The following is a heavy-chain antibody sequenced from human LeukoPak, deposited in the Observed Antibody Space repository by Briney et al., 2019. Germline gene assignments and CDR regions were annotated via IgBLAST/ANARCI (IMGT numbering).Heavy chain of an antibody. D-gene: IGHD1-26*01. V-gene: IGHV3-30*18. Sequence: GGSLRLSCAGSGFIFRNYGMHWVRQAPGQGLQWVAVISDGGTHLYYADSVKGRFTISRDNSESTMYLQMNSLRVEDTAVYYCAKEGTGSHSQWDFDFWGQGTMVTVSS. CDR1: GFIFRNYG. J-gene: IGHJ3*01. CDR2: ISDGGTHL. CDR3: AKEGTGSHSQWDFDF.